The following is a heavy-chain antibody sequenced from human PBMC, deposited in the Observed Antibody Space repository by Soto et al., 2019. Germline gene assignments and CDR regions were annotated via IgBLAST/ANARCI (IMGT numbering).Heavy chain of an antibody. V-gene: IGHV4-34*01. CDR1: GGSFSGYY. CDR3: AKRGVIPQQYYFDY. CDR2: INHSGST. Sequence: QVQLQQWGAGLLKPSETLSLTCAVYGGSFSGYYWSWIRQPPGKGLEWIGEINHSGSTNYNPSLKSRVTISVDTSKNQFSLKLSSVTAADTAVYYCAKRGVIPQQYYFDYWGQGTLVTVSS. J-gene: IGHJ4*02. D-gene: IGHD3-10*01.